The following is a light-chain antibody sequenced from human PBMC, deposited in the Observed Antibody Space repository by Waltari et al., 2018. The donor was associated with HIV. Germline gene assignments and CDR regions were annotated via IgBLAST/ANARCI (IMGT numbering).Light chain of an antibody. CDR3: HVWDSRSDVV. V-gene: IGLV3-21*02. CDR1: HIGGKT. J-gene: IGLJ3*02. CDR2: DDR. Sequence: SSVLTQPPSVAAAPGLTAPITCRGDHIGGKTVPWYQQKPAQAPVVVIYDDRARPSEIPERSSGSNSGNTATLTISGVEVGDEADYSCHVWDSRSDVVFGGGTKLTVL.